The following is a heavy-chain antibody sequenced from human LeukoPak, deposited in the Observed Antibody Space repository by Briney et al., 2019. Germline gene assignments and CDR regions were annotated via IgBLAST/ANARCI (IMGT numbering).Heavy chain of an antibody. D-gene: IGHD2-2*01. J-gene: IGHJ5*02. V-gene: IGHV3-66*01. CDR1: GFTFSSYE. CDR2: IYVGGST. Sequence: GGSLRLSCAASGFTFSSYEMNWVRQAPGKGLEWVSVIYVGGSTYYADSVKGRFTISRDTSKNTVDLQMNSLRAEDTAVYYCARGTSYSPNWFDPWGQGTLVTVSS. CDR3: ARGTSYSPNWFDP.